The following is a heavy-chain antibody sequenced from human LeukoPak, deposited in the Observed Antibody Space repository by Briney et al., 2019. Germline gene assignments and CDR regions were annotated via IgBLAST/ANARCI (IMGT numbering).Heavy chain of an antibody. CDR3: ARDLFGYSGYDALAV. Sequence: GGSLRLSCAASGFTFSSYAMHWVRQAPGKGLEWVAVISYDGSNKYYADSVKDRFTISRDNSKNTLYLQMNSLRAEDTAVYYCARDLFGYSGYDALAVWGQGTLVTVSS. CDR1: GFTFSSYA. D-gene: IGHD5-12*01. CDR2: ISYDGSNK. J-gene: IGHJ4*02. V-gene: IGHV3-30*04.